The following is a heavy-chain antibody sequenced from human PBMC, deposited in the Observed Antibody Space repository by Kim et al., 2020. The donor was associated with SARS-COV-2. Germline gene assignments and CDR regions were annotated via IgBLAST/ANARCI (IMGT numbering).Heavy chain of an antibody. Sequence: ASVKVSCKASGYTFTSYGISWVRQAPGQGLEWMGWISAYNGNTNYAQKLQGRVTMTTDTSTSTAYMELRSLRSDDTAVYYCARGGYSGSQNKLIDYWGQGTLVTVSS. D-gene: IGHD1-26*01. CDR2: ISAYNGNT. CDR3: ARGGYSGSQNKLIDY. J-gene: IGHJ4*02. V-gene: IGHV1-18*01. CDR1: GYTFTSYG.